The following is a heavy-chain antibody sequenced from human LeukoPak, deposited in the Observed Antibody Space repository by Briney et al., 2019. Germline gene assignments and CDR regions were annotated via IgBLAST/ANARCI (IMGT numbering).Heavy chain of an antibody. D-gene: IGHD3/OR15-3a*01. CDR1: GFTFRSYG. Sequence: GGSLRLSCAASGFTFRSYGMHWVRQAPGKGREWVTFIWYDGSKKYYADSVKGRFTISRDNSKKKLYLQMNSLRAEDTAVYYCAKDWTSTNPVRFDYWGQGTLVTVSS. V-gene: IGHV3-30*02. CDR3: AKDWTSTNPVRFDY. J-gene: IGHJ4*01. CDR2: IWYDGSKK.